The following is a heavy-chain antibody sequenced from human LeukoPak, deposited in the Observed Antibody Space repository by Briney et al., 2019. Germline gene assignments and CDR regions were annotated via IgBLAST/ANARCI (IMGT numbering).Heavy chain of an antibody. CDR2: IKQDGSEK. D-gene: IGHD2-2*01. CDR1: GFTFSSYA. V-gene: IGHV3-7*01. J-gene: IGHJ4*02. Sequence: GGSLRLSCAAPGFTFSSYAMSWVRQAPGKGLEWVANIKQDGSEKFYVDSVKGRFTISRDNAKNSLDLQINSLGAEDTAVYYCARGLDCRSTSCYLDNWGQGTLVTVSS. CDR3: ARGLDCRSTSCYLDN.